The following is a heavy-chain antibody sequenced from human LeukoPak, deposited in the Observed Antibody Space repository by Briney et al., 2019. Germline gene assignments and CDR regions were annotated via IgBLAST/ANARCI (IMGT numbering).Heavy chain of an antibody. Sequence: SVKVSCKASGGTFSSYAISWVRQAPGQGLEWMGRIIPILGIANYAQKFQGRVTITADKSTSTAYMELSSLRSEDTAVYYCARGSHYYDSSGHPSPKGFDPWGQGTLVTVSS. CDR1: GGTFSSYA. J-gene: IGHJ5*02. V-gene: IGHV1-69*04. CDR3: ARGSHYYDSSGHPSPKGFDP. CDR2: IIPILGIA. D-gene: IGHD3-22*01.